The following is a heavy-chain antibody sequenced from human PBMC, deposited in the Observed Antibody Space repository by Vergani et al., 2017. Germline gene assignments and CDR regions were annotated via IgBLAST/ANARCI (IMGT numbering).Heavy chain of an antibody. J-gene: IGHJ4*02. CDR3: ASKGYSSSWWSGEYDY. Sequence: QVQLVQSGTEVKKPGSSVKVSCRASGGTFSSFAISWVRQAPGQGLEWMGGIIPIFDTANYAQRIQGRVTITADKFTSTAYMELSSLRSEDPAVYYCASKGYSSSWWSGEYDYWGQGTLVTVSS. CDR1: GGTFSSFA. D-gene: IGHD6-13*01. CDR2: IIPIFDTA. V-gene: IGHV1-69*06.